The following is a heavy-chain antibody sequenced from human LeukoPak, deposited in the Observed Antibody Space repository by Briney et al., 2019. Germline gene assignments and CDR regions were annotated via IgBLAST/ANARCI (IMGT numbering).Heavy chain of an antibody. CDR3: ARGLSGNYYYYYAMDV. V-gene: IGHV3-30-3*01. D-gene: IGHD6-19*01. J-gene: IGHJ6*02. CDR2: ISYDGSNK. CDR1: GFTFTSDA. Sequence: GGSLRLSCAASGFTFTSDAMHWVRQAPDKGLERVAVISYDGSNKYYVESVKGRFTISRDNSKNTLYLQMNSLRTEDTAVYYCARGLSGNYYYYYAMDVWGQGTTVTVSS.